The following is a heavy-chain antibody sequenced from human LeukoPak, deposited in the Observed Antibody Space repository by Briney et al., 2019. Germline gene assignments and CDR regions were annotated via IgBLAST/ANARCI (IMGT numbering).Heavy chain of an antibody. CDR2: ISAYNGNT. D-gene: IGHD6-13*01. J-gene: IGHJ5*02. V-gene: IGHV1-18*01. CDR3: ALAAAGPNPNWFDP. Sequence: GASVKVSCKASGYTFTSYGISWVRQAPGQGLEWMGWISAYNGNTNYAQKLQGRATMTTDTSTSTAYMELRSLRSDDTAVYYCALAAAGPNPNWFDPWGQGTLVTVSS. CDR1: GYTFTSYG.